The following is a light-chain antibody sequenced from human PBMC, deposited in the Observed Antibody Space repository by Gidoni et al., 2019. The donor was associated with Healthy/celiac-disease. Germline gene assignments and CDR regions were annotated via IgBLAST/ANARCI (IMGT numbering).Light chain of an antibody. Sequence: DIVMTQSPLSLPVTPGEPASLSCRSSQSLLHSNGYNYLDWDLQKPGQYLLLLIYLGSNRASGVPDRVSGSGSGTDITLKISIVEAEDVGVYYCMQALQTPYTFGQGTKLEIK. CDR1: QSLLHSNGYNY. CDR2: LGS. CDR3: MQALQTPYT. J-gene: IGKJ2*01. V-gene: IGKV2-28*01.